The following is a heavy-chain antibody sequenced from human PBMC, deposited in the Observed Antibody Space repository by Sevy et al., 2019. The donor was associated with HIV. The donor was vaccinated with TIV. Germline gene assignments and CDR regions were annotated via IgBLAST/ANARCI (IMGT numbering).Heavy chain of an antibody. J-gene: IGHJ4*02. CDR1: GFTFRSYA. V-gene: IGHV3-23*01. D-gene: IGHD3-16*02. Sequence: GGSLRLSCAASGFTFRSYAMSWVRQAPGKGLEWVSAISGSGGSTYYADSVKGRFTISRDNSKNTLYLQMNSLRAEDTAVYYCVKAEPPYYDYIWGSYPHFDYWGQGTLVTVSS. CDR3: VKAEPPYYDYIWGSYPHFDY. CDR2: ISGSGGST.